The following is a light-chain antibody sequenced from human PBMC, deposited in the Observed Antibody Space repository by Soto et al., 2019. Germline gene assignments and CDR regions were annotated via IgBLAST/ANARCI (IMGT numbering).Light chain of an antibody. CDR2: LGS. V-gene: IGKV2-28*01. CDR1: QSLLHSNGYNY. Sequence: DIVMTQSPLSLPVTPGEPASISCRPSQSLLHSNGYNYLDWYLQKPGQSPQILIYLGSNRASGVPDRFSGSGSGTDFTLKISRVEAEDVGVYYCMQALQTPRFGQGTRLEIK. J-gene: IGKJ5*01. CDR3: MQALQTPR.